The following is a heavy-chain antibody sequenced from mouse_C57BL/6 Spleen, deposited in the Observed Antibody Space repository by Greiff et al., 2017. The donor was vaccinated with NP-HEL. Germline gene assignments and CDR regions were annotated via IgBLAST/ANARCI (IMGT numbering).Heavy chain of an antibody. V-gene: IGHV1-80*01. CDR1: GYAFSSYW. Sequence: QVQLQQSGAELVKPGASVKISCKASGYAFSSYWMNWVKQRPGKGLEWIGQIYPGDGDTNYNGKFKGKATLTADKSSSTAYMQLSSLTSEDSAVYFCARERRIYYDYDGPRAMDYWGQGTSVTVSS. CDR3: ARERRIYYDYDGPRAMDY. CDR2: IYPGDGDT. J-gene: IGHJ4*01. D-gene: IGHD2-4*01.